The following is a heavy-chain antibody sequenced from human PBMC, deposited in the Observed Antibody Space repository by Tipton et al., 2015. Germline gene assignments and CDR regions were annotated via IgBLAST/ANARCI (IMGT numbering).Heavy chain of an antibody. J-gene: IGHJ6*02. CDR3: ARLVAVPRAFGYHSGMAV. D-gene: IGHD5-12*01. CDR2: IYFSGTT. Sequence: TLSLTCSVSGGSISTYYWSWIRQPPGKALEWIGYIYFSGTTNYRPSLKSRITMSVDTSKNQFSLKLSSVTAADTAVYYCARLVAVPRAFGYHSGMAVWGRGTAVAVSS. V-gene: IGHV4-59*01. CDR1: GGSISTYY.